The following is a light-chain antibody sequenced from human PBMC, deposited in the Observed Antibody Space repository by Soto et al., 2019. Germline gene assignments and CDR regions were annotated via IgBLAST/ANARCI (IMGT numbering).Light chain of an antibody. J-gene: IGLJ1*01. V-gene: IGLV1-47*01. CDR2: RNN. CDR3: AAWDDSLSGLYV. Sequence: QSVLTQPPSVSGAPGHRVTISCAGSSSNIGANYAVHWYQQLPGTAPKLVIYRNNQRPSGVPDRFSGSKSGTSASLAIRGLRSEDEADYYCAAWDDSLSGLYVFGTGTKVTVL. CDR1: SSNIGANY.